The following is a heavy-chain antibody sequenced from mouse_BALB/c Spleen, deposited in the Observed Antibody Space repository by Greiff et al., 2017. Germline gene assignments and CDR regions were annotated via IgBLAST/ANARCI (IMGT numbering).Heavy chain of an antibody. Sequence: VQLQQTGPELVKPGASVKISCKASGYSFTDYIMLWVKQSHGKSLEWIGNINPYYGSTSYNLKFKGKATLTVDKSSSTAYMQLNSLTSEDSAVYYCARGRTGYAMDYWGQGTSVTVSS. CDR2: INPYYGST. V-gene: IGHV1-39*01. CDR1: GYSFTDYI. CDR3: ARGRTGYAMDY. D-gene: IGHD4-1*01. J-gene: IGHJ4*01.